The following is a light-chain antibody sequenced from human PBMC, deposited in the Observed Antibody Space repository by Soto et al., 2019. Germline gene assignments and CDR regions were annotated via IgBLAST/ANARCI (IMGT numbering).Light chain of an antibody. CDR2: GAS. Sequence: EIVLTQSPGTLSLSQGERATLSCRASQSVSSKYLGWYQQKPGQAPRLLIYGASTRATGIPDRFSGSGSGTDFTLTISRLEPEDFAVYYCQQFHSSGLTFGGGTKVEIK. CDR3: QQFHSSGLT. V-gene: IGKV3-20*01. J-gene: IGKJ4*01. CDR1: QSVSSKY.